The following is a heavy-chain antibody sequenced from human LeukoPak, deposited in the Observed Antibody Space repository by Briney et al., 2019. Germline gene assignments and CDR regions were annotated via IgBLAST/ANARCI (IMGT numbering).Heavy chain of an antibody. CDR2: IYYNGGT. J-gene: IGHJ4*02. V-gene: IGHV4-39*07. Sequence: SETLSLTCTVSGGSLSITSYYWGWIRQPPGKGLEWIGSIYYNGGTLYDPSLKSRVMISLDTSKNQFSLKLSSVTAADTAVYYCARETLAPLYYFDYWGQGTLVTVSS. D-gene: IGHD3-3*02. CDR3: ARETLAPLYYFDY. CDR1: GGSLSITSYY.